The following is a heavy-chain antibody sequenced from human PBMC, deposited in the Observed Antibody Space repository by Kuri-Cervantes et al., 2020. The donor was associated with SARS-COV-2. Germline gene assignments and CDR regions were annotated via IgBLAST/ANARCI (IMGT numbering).Heavy chain of an antibody. Sequence: GESLKISCAASGFTFSSYSMNWVRQAPGKGLEWVSYISSSSSSCIYYADSVKGRFTISRDNAKNSLYLQMNSLRAEDTALYYCAKDKSSSWVYNWFDPWGQGTLVTVSS. CDR2: ISSSSSSCI. V-gene: IGHV3-21*05. CDR1: GFTFSSYS. CDR3: AKDKSSSWVYNWFDP. J-gene: IGHJ5*02. D-gene: IGHD6-13*01.